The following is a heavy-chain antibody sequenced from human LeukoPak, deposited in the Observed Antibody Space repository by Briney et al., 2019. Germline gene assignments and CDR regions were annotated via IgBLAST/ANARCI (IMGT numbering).Heavy chain of an antibody. CDR2: ISYDVSNK. D-gene: IGHD3-16*01. CDR3: ARVRSFTFGFSSNGMDV. Sequence: GGSLRLSCAASGFTLSSYAMHWVRQAPGKGLGWVAVISYDVSNKYYADSVKGRFTISRDNSKNTLYLQMNSLRAEDTAVYYCARVRSFTFGFSSNGMDVWGQGTTVTVSS. CDR1: GFTLSSYA. J-gene: IGHJ6*02. V-gene: IGHV3-30-3*01.